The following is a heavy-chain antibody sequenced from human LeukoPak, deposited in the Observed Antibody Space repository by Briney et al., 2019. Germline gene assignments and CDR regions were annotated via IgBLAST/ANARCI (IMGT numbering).Heavy chain of an antibody. CDR1: GYSFTSYC. J-gene: IGHJ4*02. D-gene: IGHD3-10*01. CDR3: AGLYHGAGSLYYFDY. Sequence: GESLKISCKGSGYSFTSYCIGWVRQMPGKGLEWMGIIYPGDSGTRYSPSFQGQVTISADKSISTAYLQWSSLKAAVTAMYYCAGLYHGAGSLYYFDYWGQGTLVTVSS. CDR2: IYPGDSGT. V-gene: IGHV5-51*01.